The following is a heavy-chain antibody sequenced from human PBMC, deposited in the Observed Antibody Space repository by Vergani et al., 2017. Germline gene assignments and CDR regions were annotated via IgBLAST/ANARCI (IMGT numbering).Heavy chain of an antibody. CDR2: IYYSGST. D-gene: IGHD6-13*01. CDR3: ARLVQQLAPFDY. V-gene: IGHV4-59*05. Sequence: QVQLQESGPGLVKPSETLSLTCTVSGGSISSYYWSWIRQPPGKGLEWIGSIYYSGSTYYNPSLKSRVTISVDTSKNQFSLKLSSVTAADTAVYYCARLVQQLAPFDYWGQGTLVTVSS. CDR1: GGSISSYY. J-gene: IGHJ4*02.